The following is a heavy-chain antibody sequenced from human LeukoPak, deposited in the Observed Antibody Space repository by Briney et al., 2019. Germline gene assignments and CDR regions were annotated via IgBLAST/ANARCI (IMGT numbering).Heavy chain of an antibody. D-gene: IGHD3-10*01. Sequence: PSDTLSLPCTVSVRSISIYYWRWIRHPAGKGPEWIGRIYSSGSTNYNPSLKSRGTMSVDTSKNQFSLKLSSVTAADTAVYYCARDGGSWYYYYMDVWGKGTTVTVSS. CDR1: VRSISIYY. CDR3: ARDGGSWYYYYMDV. CDR2: IYSSGST. J-gene: IGHJ6*03. V-gene: IGHV4-4*07.